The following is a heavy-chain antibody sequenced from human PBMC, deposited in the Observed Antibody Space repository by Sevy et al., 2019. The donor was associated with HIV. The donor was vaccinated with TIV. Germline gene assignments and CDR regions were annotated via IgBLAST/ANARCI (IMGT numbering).Heavy chain of an antibody. Sequence: GGSLRLSCAASGFTFSNYGMHWVRQAPGKGLEWVAFIRYDGSNKYYADSVKGRFTISRDNSKNTLYLQMNSLRAEDTALYYFANSGDYYGSGSYQKSYYYDYYIDVWGKGTTVTVSS. V-gene: IGHV3-30*02. CDR3: ANSGDYYGSGSYQKSYYYDYYIDV. CDR1: GFTFSNYG. J-gene: IGHJ6*03. CDR2: IRYDGSNK. D-gene: IGHD3-10*01.